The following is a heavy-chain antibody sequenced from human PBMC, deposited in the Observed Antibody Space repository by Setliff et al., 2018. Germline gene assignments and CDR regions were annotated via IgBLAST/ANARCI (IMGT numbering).Heavy chain of an antibody. CDR1: GGSIGPHY. D-gene: IGHD2-15*01. V-gene: IGHV4-59*11. CDR3: ARGRNIAARLLDS. J-gene: IGHJ4*02. Sequence: SETLSLTCTVSGGSIGPHYWSWIRQAPGKGLEWIGHIFYSDTAKYNPSLESRAAISVDSSKNQFSLKLRSVTAADTAVYYCARGRNIAARLLDSWGQGTLVTVSS. CDR2: IFYSDTA.